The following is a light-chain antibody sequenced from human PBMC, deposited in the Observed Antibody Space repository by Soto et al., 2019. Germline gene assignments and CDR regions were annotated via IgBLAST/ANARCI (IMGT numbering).Light chain of an antibody. CDR1: QSVRSN. J-gene: IGKJ2*01. CDR3: QQYNNWPPYT. CDR2: EVS. Sequence: IVMTQSPAILSVSPGETATLSCRASQSVRSNLAWYQQKPGQAPRLLMYEVSTRATGIPDRFSGSGSGTEFTLTISSLQSEDFALYYCQQYNNWPPYTFGQGTKLDIK. V-gene: IGKV3-15*01.